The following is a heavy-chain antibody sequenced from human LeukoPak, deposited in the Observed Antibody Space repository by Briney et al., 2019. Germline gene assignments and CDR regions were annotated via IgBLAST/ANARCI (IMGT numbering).Heavy chain of an antibody. D-gene: IGHD3-9*01. J-gene: IGHJ4*02. CDR3: ARDVRYFDWYWDY. Sequence: GESLRISCKGSGYSFTSYWISWVRQMPGKGLEWMGRIDPSDSYTNYSPSLQGHVTISADKSISTAYLQWSSLKASDTAMYYCARDVRYFDWYWDYWGQGTLVTVSS. CDR1: GYSFTSYW. V-gene: IGHV5-10-1*01. CDR2: IDPSDSYT.